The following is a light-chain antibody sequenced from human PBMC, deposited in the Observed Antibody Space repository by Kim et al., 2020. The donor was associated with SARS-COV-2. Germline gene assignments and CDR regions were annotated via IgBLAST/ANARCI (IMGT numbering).Light chain of an antibody. Sequence: SSELTQDPVVSVALGQTVRITCQRDSLRSYYATWYQQKPRQAPVLVIYGRNNRPSGIPDRFSGSASGNTASLTISGTQAEDEADFYCQSRDSGGRVMFGGGTQLTVL. CDR1: SLRSYY. J-gene: IGLJ3*02. CDR2: GRN. V-gene: IGLV3-19*01. CDR3: QSRDSGGRVM.